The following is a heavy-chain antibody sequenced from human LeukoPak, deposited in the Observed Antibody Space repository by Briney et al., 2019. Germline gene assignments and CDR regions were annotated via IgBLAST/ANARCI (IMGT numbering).Heavy chain of an antibody. J-gene: IGHJ4*02. V-gene: IGHV1-8*01. CDR2: MNPNSGNT. D-gene: IGHD6-6*01. CDR3: ARVSSIAARGSLGY. Sequence: GASVKVSCKASGYTFTSYDINWVRQATGQGLEWMGWMNPNSGNTGYAQKFQGRVTMTRNTSISTAYMELSGLRSEDTAVYYCARVSSIAARGSLGYWGQGTLVTVSS. CDR1: GYTFTSYD.